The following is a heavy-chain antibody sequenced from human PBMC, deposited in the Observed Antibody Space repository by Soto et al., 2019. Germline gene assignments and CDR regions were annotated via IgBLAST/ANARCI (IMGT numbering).Heavy chain of an antibody. CDR1: RFTVDSNY. J-gene: IGHJ6*02. V-gene: IGHV3-53*01. CDR2: MRDTGRT. Sequence: PSGSLSLSCAVSRFTVDSNYMSWVRQAPGKGLEWVAVMRDTGRTNYADFVEGRFTISRDDSKNMVFLQMNSLRAGDTAVYYCARDDYGLDVWGQGTTVTVSS. CDR3: ARDDYGLDV.